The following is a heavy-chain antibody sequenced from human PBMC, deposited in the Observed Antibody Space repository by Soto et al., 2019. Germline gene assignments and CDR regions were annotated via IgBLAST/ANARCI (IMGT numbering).Heavy chain of an antibody. CDR1: GYTFTSYG. CDR2: ISAYNGNT. V-gene: IGHV1-18*04. CDR3: ARFTGGSYNTYYFYYGMDV. Sequence: GASVKVSRKASGYTFTSYGISWVRQAPGQGLDWMGWISAYNGNTKYAQDLQGRVTMTTDTSTSTAYMELRSLRSDDTAVYYCARFTGGSYNTYYFYYGMDVWGQGTTVTVSS. D-gene: IGHD2-15*01. J-gene: IGHJ6*02.